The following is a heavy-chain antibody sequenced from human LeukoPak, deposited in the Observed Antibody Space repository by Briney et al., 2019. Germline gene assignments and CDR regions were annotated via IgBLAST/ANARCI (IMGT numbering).Heavy chain of an antibody. CDR2: INPSGGST. CDR3: ARGFSDYDGTDYAILKY. Sequence: ASVKVSCKASGYTFTSYYMHWVRQAPGQGLEWMGIINPSGGSTSYAQKFQGRVTMTRDTSITTAYMELSSLRSEDTAVYYCARGFSDYDGTDYAILKYWGQGTLVTVSS. V-gene: IGHV1-46*01. CDR1: GYTFTSYY. J-gene: IGHJ4*02. D-gene: IGHD3-22*01.